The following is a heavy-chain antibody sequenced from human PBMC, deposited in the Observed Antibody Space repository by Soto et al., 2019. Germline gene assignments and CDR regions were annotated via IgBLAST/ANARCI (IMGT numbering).Heavy chain of an antibody. CDR1: GYSFSKYG. J-gene: IGHJ4*02. CDR2: INVKDGHI. V-gene: IGHV1-18*01. CDR3: ARDFDFLFDY. Sequence: QVQLVQSGAEVKEPGATVKVSCKASGYSFSKYGIIWVRQAPGQGLEWLGWINVKDGHINYGRNFQGRLILTTDTSTTTAYMELRTLRFDDTAVYYCARDFDFLFDYWGQGTWVTVSS.